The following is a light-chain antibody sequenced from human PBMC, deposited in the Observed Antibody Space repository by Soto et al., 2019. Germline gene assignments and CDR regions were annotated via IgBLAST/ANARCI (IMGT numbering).Light chain of an antibody. CDR3: QQYNSWIS. CDR1: QSVSSN. Sequence: IVMTQSPVTLSVSPGEGATLSCRASQSVSSNLAWYQQKPGQAPRLLIYGASTRAAGVPARFSGSGSGTEFTLPISSLQSEDFALYYCQQYNSWISFGGGTKVEIK. CDR2: GAS. V-gene: IGKV3-15*01. J-gene: IGKJ4*01.